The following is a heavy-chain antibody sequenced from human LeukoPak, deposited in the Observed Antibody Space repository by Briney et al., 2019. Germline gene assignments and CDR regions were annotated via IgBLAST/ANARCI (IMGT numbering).Heavy chain of an antibody. CDR2: INPNSGGT. V-gene: IGHV1-2*02. Sequence: GASVKVSCKASGYTFTGYYTHWVRQAPGQGLEWMGWINPNSGGTNYAQKFQGRVTMTRDTSISTAYMELSRLRSDDTAVYYCARGGYYYDSSGYFPDFDYWGQGTLVTVSS. J-gene: IGHJ4*02. CDR1: GYTFTGYY. CDR3: ARGGYYYDSSGYFPDFDY. D-gene: IGHD3-22*01.